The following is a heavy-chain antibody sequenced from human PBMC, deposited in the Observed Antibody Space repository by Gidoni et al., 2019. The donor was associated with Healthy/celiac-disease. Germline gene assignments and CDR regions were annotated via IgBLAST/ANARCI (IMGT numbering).Heavy chain of an antibody. CDR2: IIPILGIA. D-gene: IGHD1-1*01. CDR3: ARDGSLLGTQHPFDI. V-gene: IGHV1-69*04. J-gene: IGHJ3*02. Sequence: QVQLVQSGAEVRKPGSSGKVPCMASGGTFSSYAISWVRQAPGQGLEWMGRIIPILGIANYAQKFQVRVTITADKSTSTAYMELSSLRSEDTAVYYCARDGSLLGTQHPFDIWGQGTMVTVSS. CDR1: GGTFSSYA.